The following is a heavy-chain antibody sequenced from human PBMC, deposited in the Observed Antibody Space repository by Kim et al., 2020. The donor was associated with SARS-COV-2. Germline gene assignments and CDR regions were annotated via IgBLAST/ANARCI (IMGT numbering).Heavy chain of an antibody. CDR2: IYYSGST. V-gene: IGHV4-39*07. CDR1: GGSISSSSYY. D-gene: IGHD3-16*02. CDR3: AREKITFGGVIAYGMD. Sequence: SETLSLTCTVSGGSISSSSYYWGWIRQPPGKGLEWIGSIYYSGSTYYNPSLKSRVTISVDTSKNQFSLKLSSVTAADTAVYYCAREKITFGGVIAYGMD. J-gene: IGHJ6*01.